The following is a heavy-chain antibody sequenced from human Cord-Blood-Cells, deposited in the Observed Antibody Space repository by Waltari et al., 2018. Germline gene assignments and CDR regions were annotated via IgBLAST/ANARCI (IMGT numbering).Heavy chain of an antibody. D-gene: IGHD3-16*02. CDR1: GGTFSSYA. J-gene: IGHJ4*02. Sequence: QVQLVQSGAEVKKPGSSVKVSCKASGGTFSSYAISWVRQAPGQGLEWMGGIIRIVGTANYGQKFQGRVTSTADESTSTAYMELSSLRSEDTAVYYCARVGRFGGVFGYWGQGTLVTVSS. CDR3: ARVGRFGGVFGY. CDR2: IIRIVGTA. V-gene: IGHV1-69*12.